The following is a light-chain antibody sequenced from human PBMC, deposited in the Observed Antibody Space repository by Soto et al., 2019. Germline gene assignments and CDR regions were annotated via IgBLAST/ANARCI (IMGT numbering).Light chain of an antibody. CDR1: SSNIGNHY. Sequence: QSVLTQPPSVSAAPGQTVTISCSGSSSNIGNHYVSWYQHLPGTAPKLLIYENDQRPLHIPDRFSASKSGTSATLGISGLQTGDEADYYCATWDNSLTDGLWVFGGGTKLTVL. J-gene: IGLJ3*02. V-gene: IGLV1-51*02. CDR2: END. CDR3: ATWDNSLTDGLWV.